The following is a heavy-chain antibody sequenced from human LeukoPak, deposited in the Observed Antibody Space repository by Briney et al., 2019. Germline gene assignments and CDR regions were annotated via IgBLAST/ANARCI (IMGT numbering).Heavy chain of an antibody. CDR3: AKDEIDY. CDR2: ISGSGGST. J-gene: IGHJ4*02. V-gene: IGHV3-23*01. Sequence: GGSLRLSCAASGFTFSSYTMSWVRQAPGKGLEGVSTISGSGGSTYYADSVKGRFTISRDNSKKMLYLQMNSLRAEDTAVYYCAKDEIDYWGQGTLVTVSS. CDR1: GFTFSSYT.